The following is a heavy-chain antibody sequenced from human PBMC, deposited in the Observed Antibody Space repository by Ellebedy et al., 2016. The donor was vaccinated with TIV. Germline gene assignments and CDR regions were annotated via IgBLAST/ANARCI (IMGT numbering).Heavy chain of an antibody. J-gene: IGHJ4*02. CDR3: ARVGTVTTQVDY. V-gene: IGHV1-18*01. CDR2: ISAYNGNT. Sequence: AASVNVSCKASGYTFSSYGISWVRQPPGQGLEWMGWISAYNGNTNSAQKLHGRVTMTTDTSPSTAYMELRSLRTDDTAVYYCARVGTVTTQVDYWGQGTLVTVSS. CDR1: GYTFSSYG. D-gene: IGHD4-11*01.